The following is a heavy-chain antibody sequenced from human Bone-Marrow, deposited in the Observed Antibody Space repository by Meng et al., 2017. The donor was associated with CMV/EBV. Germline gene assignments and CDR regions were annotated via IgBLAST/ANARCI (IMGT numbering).Heavy chain of an antibody. D-gene: IGHD3-3*01. CDR2: IIPIFGTA. CDR1: GGTFSSYA. V-gene: IGHV1-69*05. J-gene: IGHJ6*01. CDR3: ARVDGVVPYYYYGMDV. Sequence: SVKVSCKASGGTFSSYAISWVRQAPGQGLEWMGGIIPIFGTANYAQKFQGRVTITTDESTSTAYMELSSLRSEDTAVYYCARVDGVVPYYYYGMDVWGQGTTVTVYS.